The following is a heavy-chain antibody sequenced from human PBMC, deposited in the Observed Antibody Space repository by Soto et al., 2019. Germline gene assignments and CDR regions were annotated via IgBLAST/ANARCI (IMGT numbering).Heavy chain of an antibody. V-gene: IGHV3-11*01. CDR2: ISSSGSTI. CDR1: GFTFSDYY. Sequence: GGSLRLSCAASGFTFSDYYMSWIRQAPGKGLEWVSYISSSGSTIYYADSVKGRFTISRDNAKNSLYLQMNSLRAEDTAVYYCASKWKYYYGSGSYYNKTGSGYYYYYMDVWGKGTTVTVSS. J-gene: IGHJ6*03. D-gene: IGHD3-10*01. CDR3: ASKWKYYYGSGSYYNKTGSGYYYYYMDV.